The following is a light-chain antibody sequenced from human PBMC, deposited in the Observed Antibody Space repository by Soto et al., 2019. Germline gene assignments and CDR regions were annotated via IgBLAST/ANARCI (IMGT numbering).Light chain of an antibody. Sequence: QSVLTQPPSVSGAPGQRVIIFCTGSSSNIGAGFDVHWYQRLPGTAPLLLIYGHSNRPSGVPDRFSGSKSGPSASLAITGLQAEDEAEYYCQSYDSRLSGYVFGTGTKLTVL. CDR2: GHS. V-gene: IGLV1-40*01. CDR3: QSYDSRLSGYV. J-gene: IGLJ1*01. CDR1: SSNIGAGFD.